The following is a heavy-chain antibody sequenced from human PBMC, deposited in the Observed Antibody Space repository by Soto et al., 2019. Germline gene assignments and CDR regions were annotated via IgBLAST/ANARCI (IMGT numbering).Heavy chain of an antibody. CDR1: GGTFSSYT. Sequence: QVQLVQSGAEVKKPGSSVKVSCKASGGTFSSYTISWVRQAPGQGREWMGRIIPILGIANYAQKFQGRVTITADKSTSTAYMELSSLRSEDTAVYYCARNIYDYGDYFDYWGQGTLVTVSS. V-gene: IGHV1-69*02. CDR2: IIPILGIA. CDR3: ARNIYDYGDYFDY. J-gene: IGHJ4*02. D-gene: IGHD4-17*01.